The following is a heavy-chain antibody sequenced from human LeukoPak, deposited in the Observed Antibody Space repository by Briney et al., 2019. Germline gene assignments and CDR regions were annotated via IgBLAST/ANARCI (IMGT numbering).Heavy chain of an antibody. CDR1: GFTVSSNY. CDR2: IYSGGST. D-gene: IGHD2-21*02. Sequence: PGGSLRLSCAASGFTVSSNYMSWVRQAPGKGLEWVSVIYSGGSTYYADSVKGRFTISRDNSKNTLYLQMNGLRAEDTAVYYCARDPVSGNSVDDYWGQGTLVTVSS. J-gene: IGHJ4*02. V-gene: IGHV3-66*01. CDR3: ARDPVSGNSVDDY.